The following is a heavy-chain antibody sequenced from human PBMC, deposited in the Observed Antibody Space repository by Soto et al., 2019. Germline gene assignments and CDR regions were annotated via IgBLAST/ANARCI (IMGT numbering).Heavy chain of an antibody. CDR1: GYTFISYA. D-gene: IGHD3-3*01. V-gene: IGHV1-18*01. J-gene: IGHJ4*02. CDR3: ARGPDIGVVPYYFDY. Sequence: QVQLVQSGAEVKKPGASVKVSCKASGYTFISYAISWVRQAPGQGLEWMGWISAYNGNTNYAQKIQGRVTMTTDTSTSTAYMELRSLRSDDTAVYYCARGPDIGVVPYYFDYWGQGTLVTVSS. CDR2: ISAYNGNT.